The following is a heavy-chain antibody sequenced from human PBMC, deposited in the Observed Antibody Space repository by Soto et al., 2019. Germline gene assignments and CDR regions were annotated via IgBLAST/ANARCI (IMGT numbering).Heavy chain of an antibody. Sequence: QVQLVESGGGVVQPGRSLRLSCAASGFTFSSYAMHWVRQAPGKGLEWVAVISYDGSNKYYADSVKGRFTISRDNSNNSLYLQMNTLRAEDTAVYYCARVTVTTYWYFDLWGRGTLVTVSS. CDR2: ISYDGSNK. CDR1: GFTFSSYA. V-gene: IGHV3-30-3*01. J-gene: IGHJ2*01. CDR3: ARVTVTTYWYFDL. D-gene: IGHD4-17*01.